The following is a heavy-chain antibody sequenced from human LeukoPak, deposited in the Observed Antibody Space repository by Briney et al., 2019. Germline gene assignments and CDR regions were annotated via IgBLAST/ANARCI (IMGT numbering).Heavy chain of an antibody. CDR2: INPSGGST. Sequence: GASVKVSCKASGYIFTSYFMHWVRQAPGQGLEWMGIINPSGGSTSYAQKFQGRVTMTRDMSTSAVYMELSSLRSEDTAVYYCARESPEYYYDSSGYYHDAFDIWGQGTMVTVSS. CDR1: GYIFTSYF. D-gene: IGHD3-22*01. V-gene: IGHV1-46*01. J-gene: IGHJ3*02. CDR3: ARESPEYYYDSSGYYHDAFDI.